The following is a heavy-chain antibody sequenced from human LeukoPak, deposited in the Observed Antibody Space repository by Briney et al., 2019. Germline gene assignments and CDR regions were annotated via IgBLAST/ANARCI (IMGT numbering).Heavy chain of an antibody. V-gene: IGHV7-4-1*02. J-gene: IGHJ4*02. CDR1: GYTFTSYA. CDR2: INTNTGNP. CDR3: ARVGDCSSTSCYGGDFDY. D-gene: IGHD2-2*01. Sequence: GASVKASCEASGYTFTSYAMNWVRQAPGQGREWMGWINTNTGNPTYAQGFTGRFVFSLDSSVSTAYLQISSLKAEDTAVYYCARVGDCSSTSCYGGDFDYWGQGTLVTVSS.